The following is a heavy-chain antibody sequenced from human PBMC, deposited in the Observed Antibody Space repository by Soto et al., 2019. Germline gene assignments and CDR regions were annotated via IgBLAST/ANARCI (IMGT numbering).Heavy chain of an antibody. J-gene: IGHJ4*02. CDR1: GYTFTSYY. V-gene: IGHV1-46*01. CDR3: ARDPSYYDSSGPLGY. Sequence: ASVKVSCEASGYTFTSYYMHWVRQAPGQGLEWMGIINPSGGSTSYAQKFQGRVTMTRDTSTSTVYMELSSLRSEDTAVYYCARDPSYYDSSGPLGYWGQGTLVTVS. D-gene: IGHD3-22*01. CDR2: INPSGGST.